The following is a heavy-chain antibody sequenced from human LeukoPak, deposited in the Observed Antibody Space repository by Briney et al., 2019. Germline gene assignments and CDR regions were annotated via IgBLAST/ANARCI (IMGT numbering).Heavy chain of an antibody. D-gene: IGHD5-18*01. J-gene: IGHJ6*03. CDR2: IYYSGST. V-gene: IGHV4-59*01. CDR3: ARTTEGGYTYNYFYYYYMDV. CDR1: GGSISSYY. Sequence: SETLSLTCTVSGGSISSYYWSWIRQPPGKGLEWIGYIYYSGSTNYNPSLKSRVTISVDTSKNQFSLKLSSVTAADSAVYYCARTTEGGYTYNYFYYYYMDVWGKGTPVTISS.